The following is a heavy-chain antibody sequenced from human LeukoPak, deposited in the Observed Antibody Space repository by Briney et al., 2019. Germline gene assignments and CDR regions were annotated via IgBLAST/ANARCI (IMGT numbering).Heavy chain of an antibody. V-gene: IGHV3-23*01. D-gene: IGHD4-17*01. Sequence: PGGSLRLSCAASGFTFSSYAMNWVRQAPGKGLEWVSAISGSGGKANYADSVKGRFTMSRDNFKNTLYLQMSSLRAEDTAVYYCAKNLESYGDSSTSHWGQGTLVTVSS. CDR1: GFTFSSYA. J-gene: IGHJ4*02. CDR2: ISGSGGKA. CDR3: AKNLESYGDSSTSH.